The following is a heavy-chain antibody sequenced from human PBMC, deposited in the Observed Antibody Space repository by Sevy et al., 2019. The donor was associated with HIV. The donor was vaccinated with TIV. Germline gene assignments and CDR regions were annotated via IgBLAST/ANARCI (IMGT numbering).Heavy chain of an antibody. D-gene: IGHD3-10*01. J-gene: IGHJ3*02. Sequence: GGSLRLSCAASGFTFSSYAMHWVRQAPGKGLEWVTVISYDGSNEYYADSVKGRFTISRDNSNNTLYLLMNSLRVEDTAVYYCASLRYYDGSGTDYSDSFDIWGQGTMVTVSS. CDR1: GFTFSSYA. CDR2: ISYDGSNE. CDR3: ASLRYYDGSGTDYSDSFDI. V-gene: IGHV3-30-3*01.